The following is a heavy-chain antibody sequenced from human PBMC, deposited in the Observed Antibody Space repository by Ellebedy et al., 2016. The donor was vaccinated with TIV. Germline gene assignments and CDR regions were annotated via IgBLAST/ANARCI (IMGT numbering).Heavy chain of an antibody. Sequence: AASVKVSCKASGYTFTSYHMHWVRQAPGQGLEWMGIINPSGGSTPYAQKLQGRVTMTRDTSTSTVYMELSSLRSEDTAVYYCARARSSGWWHTPDYWGQGTLVTVSS. CDR3: ARARSSGWWHTPDY. CDR1: GYTFTSYH. D-gene: IGHD6-19*01. CDR2: INPSGGST. V-gene: IGHV1-46*04. J-gene: IGHJ4*02.